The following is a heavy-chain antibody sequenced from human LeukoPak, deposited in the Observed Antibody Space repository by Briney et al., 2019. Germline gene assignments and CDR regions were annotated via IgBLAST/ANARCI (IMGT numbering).Heavy chain of an antibody. Sequence: GASVTVSCKASGYTFASYVINGVRQAPGQGLEWMGWMNPDSTNTGYAQKFQGRVTMTRDTSMSTAYMELSSLTSEDTAVYYCARVPSLGYCSGGSCYRFDHWGQGTLVAVSS. CDR2: MNPDSTNT. D-gene: IGHD2-15*01. CDR3: ARVPSLGYCSGGSCYRFDH. CDR1: GYTFASYV. J-gene: IGHJ4*02. V-gene: IGHV1-8*01.